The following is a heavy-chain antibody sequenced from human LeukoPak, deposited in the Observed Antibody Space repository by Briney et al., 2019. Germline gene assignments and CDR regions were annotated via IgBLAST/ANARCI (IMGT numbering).Heavy chain of an antibody. CDR3: ASGRRQITMVLYL. CDR1: GFTFSSYG. J-gene: IGHJ4*02. V-gene: IGHV3-66*01. CDR2: IYSGGST. Sequence: GGSLRLSCAASGFTFSSYGMSWVRQAPGKGLEWVSVIYSGGSTYYADSVKGRFTISRDNSKNTLYLQMNSLRAEDTAVYYCASGRRQITMVLYLWGQGTLVTVSS. D-gene: IGHD3-10*01.